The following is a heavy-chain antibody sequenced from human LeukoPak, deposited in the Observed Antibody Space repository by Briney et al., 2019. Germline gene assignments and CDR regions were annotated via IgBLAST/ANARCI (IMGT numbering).Heavy chain of an antibody. J-gene: IGHJ4*02. CDR1: GYTFTSYG. Sequence: ASVKVSCKASGYTFTSYGISWVRQAPGQGLEWMGWISAYNGNTNYAQKLQGRVTMTTGTSTSTAYMELRSLRSDDTAVYYCARAYTAMVSFDYWGQGTLVTVSS. V-gene: IGHV1-18*04. CDR3: ARAYTAMVSFDY. D-gene: IGHD5-18*01. CDR2: ISAYNGNT.